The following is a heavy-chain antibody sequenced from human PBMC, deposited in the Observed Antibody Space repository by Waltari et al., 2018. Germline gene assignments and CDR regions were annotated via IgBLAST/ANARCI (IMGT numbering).Heavy chain of an antibody. CDR3: LKKNDEVFDRNGLVYDAFDM. Sequence: EVQLVESGGGLVQPGRSLRLHCVGSGFPFAYYAMHCVRQPPGKGLEWVSGINYNSASIGYGESVKGRFIISRDNARNSLYLQMNSLTTEDTALYYCLKKNDEVFDRNGLVYDAFDMWGQGTMVTVSP. V-gene: IGHV3-9*01. CDR1: GFPFAYYA. D-gene: IGHD3-22*01. CDR2: INYNSASI. J-gene: IGHJ3*02.